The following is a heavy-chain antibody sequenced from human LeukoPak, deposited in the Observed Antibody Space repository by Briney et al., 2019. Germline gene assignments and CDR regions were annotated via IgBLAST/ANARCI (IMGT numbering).Heavy chain of an antibody. V-gene: IGHV4-38-2*02. D-gene: IGHD3-16*01. CDR3: ARDRGQPRRWFDP. CDR2: IYHSGST. J-gene: IGHJ5*02. CDR1: GYSISSGYY. Sequence: SETLSLTCTVSGYSISSGYYWGWIRQPPGKGLEWIGSIYHSGSTYYNPSLKSRVTISVDTSKNQFSLKLSSVTAADTAVYYCARDRGQPRRWFDPRGQGTLVTVSS.